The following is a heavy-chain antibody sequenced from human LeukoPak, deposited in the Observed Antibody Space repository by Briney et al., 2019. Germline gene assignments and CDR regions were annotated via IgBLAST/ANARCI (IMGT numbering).Heavy chain of an antibody. CDR3: AREIDYGSGAPYYYYGMDD. CDR1: GYTFTSYG. Sequence: ASVKFSCKASGYTFTSYGISWGRQAPGQGVEWMGWISAYNGNTNYAQKLQGRVTMTTDTSTSTAYMELRSQRSEDTAVYYCAREIDYGSGAPYYYYGMDDWGQGTTVTVSS. CDR2: ISAYNGNT. V-gene: IGHV1-18*04. D-gene: IGHD3-10*01. J-gene: IGHJ6*02.